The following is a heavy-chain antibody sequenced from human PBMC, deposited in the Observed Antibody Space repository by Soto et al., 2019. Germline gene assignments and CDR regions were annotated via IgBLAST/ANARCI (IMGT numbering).Heavy chain of an antibody. V-gene: IGHV4-4*02. D-gene: IGHD6-19*01. CDR3: ARVIRSAVARGGHGWFDP. Sequence: QVQLQESGPGLVKPSGTLSLTCAVSGGSISSSNWWSWVRQPPGKGLEWIGEIYHSGSTNYNPSLKRRVTISVDKSKNQFSLMLSSVTAADTAVYYCARVIRSAVARGGHGWFDPWGQGTLVTVSS. CDR1: GGSISSSNW. J-gene: IGHJ5*02. CDR2: IYHSGST.